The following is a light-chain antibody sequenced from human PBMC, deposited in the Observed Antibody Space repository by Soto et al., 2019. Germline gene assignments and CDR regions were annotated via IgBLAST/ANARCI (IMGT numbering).Light chain of an antibody. CDR3: QQYNSYPLT. CDR1: QSIDRW. Sequence: IQMTQSPSTLSASNGDRVTITCRASQSIDRWLAWYQQRPGRAPKLLIYDVGNLETGVPSRFSGSGSETEFTLTISSLQPDDFAIYYCQQYNSYPLTFGGGTKVDIK. J-gene: IGKJ4*01. V-gene: IGKV1-5*01. CDR2: DVG.